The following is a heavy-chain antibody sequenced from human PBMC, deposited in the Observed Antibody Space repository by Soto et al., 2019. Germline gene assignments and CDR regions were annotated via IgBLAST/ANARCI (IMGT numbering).Heavy chain of an antibody. CDR2: IIPMFGTA. Sequence: QVQLVQSGAEVKKPESSVTVSCKAPGGTFSTYAISWVRQAPGQGLEWMGGIIPMFGTANYAQRFQDRVTITADESTNTVYMELSSLRSEDTAVYFCASGIQLWLRRINNGYSGWGQGTLVTVSS. CDR3: ASGIQLWLRRINNGYSG. J-gene: IGHJ4*02. CDR1: GGTFSTYA. D-gene: IGHD5-18*01. V-gene: IGHV1-69*12.